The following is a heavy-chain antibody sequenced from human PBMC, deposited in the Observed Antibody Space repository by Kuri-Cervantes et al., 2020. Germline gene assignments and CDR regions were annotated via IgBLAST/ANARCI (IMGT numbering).Heavy chain of an antibody. CDR2: INHSGST. J-gene: IGHJ6*02. CDR1: GRSFSGYY. V-gene: IGHV4-34*01. CDR3: AWGDGMDV. Sequence: SQTLSLTCAVYGRSFSGYYWSWIRQPPGKGLEWIGEINHSGSTNYNPSLKSRVAILVDTSKNQFSLKLSSVTAADTAVYYCAWGDGMDVWGQGTTVTVSS.